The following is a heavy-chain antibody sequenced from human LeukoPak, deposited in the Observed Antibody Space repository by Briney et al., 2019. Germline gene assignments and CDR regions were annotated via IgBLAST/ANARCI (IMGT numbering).Heavy chain of an antibody. Sequence: SETLSLTCAVYGGSFSGYYWSWIRQPPGKGPEWIGEINHSGSTNYNPSLKSRVTISVDTSKNQFSLKLSPVTAADTAVYYCAAPIAVAGTYYYGMDVWGQGTTVTVSS. CDR1: GGSFSGYY. CDR2: INHSGST. CDR3: AAPIAVAGTYYYGMDV. J-gene: IGHJ6*02. D-gene: IGHD6-19*01. V-gene: IGHV4-34*01.